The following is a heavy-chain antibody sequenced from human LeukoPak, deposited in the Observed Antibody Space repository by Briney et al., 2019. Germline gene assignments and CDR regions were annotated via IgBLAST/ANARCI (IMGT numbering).Heavy chain of an antibody. CDR1: GFTFSSYA. Sequence: GGSLRLSCAASGFTFSSYAMSWVRQAPGKGLEWVSVIYSGGSTYYADSVKGRFTISRDNSKNTLYLQMNSLRAEDTAVYYCARQGRGSYYFDYWGQGTLVTVSS. V-gene: IGHV3-66*04. CDR2: IYSGGST. J-gene: IGHJ4*02. CDR3: ARQGRGSYYFDY. D-gene: IGHD1-26*01.